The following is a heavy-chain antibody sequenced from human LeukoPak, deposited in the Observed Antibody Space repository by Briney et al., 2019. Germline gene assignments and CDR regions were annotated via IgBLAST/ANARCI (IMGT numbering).Heavy chain of an antibody. CDR1: GFTFGDYA. CDR2: IRSKAYGGTT. Sequence: GGSLRLSCTASGFTFGDYAMSWVRQAPGKGLEWVGFIRSKAYGGTTEYAASVKGRFTISRDDSKSIAYLQMNSLKTEDTAVYYCTITDARAFDIWGQGTMVTVSS. V-gene: IGHV3-49*04. CDR3: TITDARAFDI. J-gene: IGHJ3*02. D-gene: IGHD1-14*01.